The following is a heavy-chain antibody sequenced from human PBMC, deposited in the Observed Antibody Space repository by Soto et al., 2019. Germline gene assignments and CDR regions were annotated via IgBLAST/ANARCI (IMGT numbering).Heavy chain of an antibody. CDR3: ARSEPPPIVVVPAARGEYYYYGMDV. Sequence: GSLRLSCAASGFTFSDYYMSWIRQAPGKGLEWVSYISSSSSYTNYADSVKGRFTISRDNAKNSLYLQMNSLRAEDTAVYYCARSEPPPIVVVPAARGEYYYYGMDVWGQGTTVTVSS. D-gene: IGHD2-2*01. CDR1: GFTFSDYY. V-gene: IGHV3-11*06. J-gene: IGHJ6*02. CDR2: ISSSSSYT.